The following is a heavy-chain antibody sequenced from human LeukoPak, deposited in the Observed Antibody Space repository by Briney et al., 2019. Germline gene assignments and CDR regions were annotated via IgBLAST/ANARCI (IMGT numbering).Heavy chain of an antibody. CDR3: AKDGGGWLQLSFDY. J-gene: IGHJ4*02. V-gene: IGHV3-48*03. Sequence: GGSLRLSCAASGFTFSSYEMNWVRQAPGKGLEWVSYISSSGSTIYYADSVKGRFTISRDNAKNSLYLQMNSLRAEDTAVYYCAKDGGGWLQLSFDYWGQGTLVTVSS. CDR2: ISSSGSTI. CDR1: GFTFSSYE. D-gene: IGHD5-24*01.